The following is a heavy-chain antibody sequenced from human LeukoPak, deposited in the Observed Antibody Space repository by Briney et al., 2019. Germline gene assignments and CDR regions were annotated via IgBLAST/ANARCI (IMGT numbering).Heavy chain of an antibody. CDR1: GFTFSSYG. CDR2: IKQDGSET. Sequence: GGSLRLSCAASGFTFSSYGMHWVRQAPGKGLEWVANIKQDGSETYYVDSVKGRFTISRDNAKSSLYLQMNSLRAEDTAVYYCARYYDFSYSAYFRHWGQGTLVTVSS. J-gene: IGHJ1*01. CDR3: ARYYDFSYSAYFRH. V-gene: IGHV3-7*01. D-gene: IGHD3-3*01.